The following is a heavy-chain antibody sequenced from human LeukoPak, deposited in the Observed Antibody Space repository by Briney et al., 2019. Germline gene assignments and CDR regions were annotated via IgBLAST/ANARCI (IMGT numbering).Heavy chain of an antibody. CDR3: ARELWEHAFGY. D-gene: IGHD1-26*01. Sequence: QPGGSLRLSCAASGFTFSSYEMNWVRQAPGKGLEWVSYISSSGSTIYYADSVKGRFTISRDNAKNSLYLQMNSLRAEDTAVYYCARELWEHAFGYWGQGTLVTVSS. J-gene: IGHJ4*02. V-gene: IGHV3-48*03. CDR2: ISSSGSTI. CDR1: GFTFSSYE.